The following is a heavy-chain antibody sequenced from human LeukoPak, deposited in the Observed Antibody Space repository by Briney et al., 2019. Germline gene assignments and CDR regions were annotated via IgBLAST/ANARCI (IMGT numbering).Heavy chain of an antibody. CDR3: ARGEGYYDSSGYPIPFDY. Sequence: GGSLTLSCAAAEFTISSYGMNWGRQAPGKGLEWVSYISSSGSTIYYADSVKGRFTMSRDNAKNSLYLQMNSLRAEDTAVYYCARGEGYYDSSGYPIPFDYWGQGTLVAVSS. CDR1: EFTISSYG. V-gene: IGHV3-48*03. J-gene: IGHJ4*02. CDR2: ISSSGSTI. D-gene: IGHD3-22*01.